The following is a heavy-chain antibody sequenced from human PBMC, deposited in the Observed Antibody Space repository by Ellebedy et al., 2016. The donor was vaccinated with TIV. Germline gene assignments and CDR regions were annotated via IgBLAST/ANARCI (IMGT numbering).Heavy chain of an antibody. CDR3: ARPAAAYSSSWYDFDC. V-gene: IGHV3-21*01. J-gene: IGHJ4*02. D-gene: IGHD6-13*01. Sequence: GESLKISCAASGFTFSGFIMNWVRQAPGKGLEWVSSISSSGTYIHNADSVKGRFIISRDNAKNSLYLQMNSLRVEDTAIYYCARPAAAYSSSWYDFDCWGQGTLVTVSS. CDR2: ISSSGTYI. CDR1: GFTFSGFI.